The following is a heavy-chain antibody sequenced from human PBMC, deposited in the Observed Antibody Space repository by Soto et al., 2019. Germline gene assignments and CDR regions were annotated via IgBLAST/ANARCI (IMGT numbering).Heavy chain of an antibody. CDR3: ARHRGSFGFGDDNWFDP. CDR1: GGSISSSSYY. D-gene: IGHD3-10*01. J-gene: IGHJ5*02. V-gene: IGHV4-39*01. CDR2: IYYSGST. Sequence: QLQLQESGPGLVKPSETLSLTCTVSGGSISSSSYYWGLLRQPPGKGREWIGSIYYSGSTYYNPSLKSRVTISVDTSKNQFSLRLSSVTAADTAVYCCARHRGSFGFGDDNWFDPWGQGTLVTVSS.